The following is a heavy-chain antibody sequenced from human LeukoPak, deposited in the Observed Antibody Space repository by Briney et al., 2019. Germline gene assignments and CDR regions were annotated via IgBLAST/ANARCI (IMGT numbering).Heavy chain of an antibody. Sequence: GGSLRLSCAASGFTFSSYGMHWVRQAPGKGLEWVAVISYDGGNKYYADSVKGRFTISRDNSKNTLYLQMNSLRAEDTAVYYCQLYYYGSGSYYNPDAFDIWGQGTMVTVSS. V-gene: IGHV3-30*03. D-gene: IGHD3-10*01. J-gene: IGHJ3*02. CDR2: ISYDGGNK. CDR3: QLYYYGSGSYYNPDAFDI. CDR1: GFTFSSYG.